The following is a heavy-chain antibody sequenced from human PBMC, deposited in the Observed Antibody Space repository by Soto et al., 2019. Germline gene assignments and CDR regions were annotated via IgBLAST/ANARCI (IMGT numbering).Heavy chain of an antibody. CDR3: AKDRVIQLLPIWPDP. CDR1: GFSFSNYG. CDR2: VSSDGNNK. Sequence: SLRLSCVASGFSFSNYGMHWVRQAPGKGLEWVAFVSSDGNNKYYADSVKGRFTISRDNSKNTVYLQVDSLRLDDTAIYYCAKDRVIQLLPIWPDPWGQGTLVTVS. D-gene: IGHD1-1*01. V-gene: IGHV3-30*18. J-gene: IGHJ5*02.